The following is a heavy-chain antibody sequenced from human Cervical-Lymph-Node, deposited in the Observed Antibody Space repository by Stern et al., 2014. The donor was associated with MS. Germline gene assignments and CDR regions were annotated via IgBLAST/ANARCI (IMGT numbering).Heavy chain of an antibody. CDR2: IYPGDSET. CDR1: GYKFSIYW. Sequence: EVQLVESGAELIRPGESLKISCKGSGYKFSIYWIAWVRQMPGKGLEWMGIIYPGDSETRYSTSFQGQVTMSAGKSTSTAYLQWSSLNASDTAMYFCARQTTAWASDVWGQGTLVTVSS. J-gene: IGHJ4*02. V-gene: IGHV5-51*01. CDR3: ARQTTAWASDV. D-gene: IGHD1-14*01.